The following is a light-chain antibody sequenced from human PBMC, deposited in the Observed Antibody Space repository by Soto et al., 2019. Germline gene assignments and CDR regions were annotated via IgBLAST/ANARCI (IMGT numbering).Light chain of an antibody. CDR2: SSD. CDR3: AAWDDSLNVVV. Sequence: QSVLTQPPSASGTPGQTVTISCSGTRSSIGSHAVNWYQQFPGTAPKRLIFSSDLRPSGVPDRFSGSKSGTSASLAISGLQSEDEAVYSCAAWDDSLNVVVFGGGTQLTVL. J-gene: IGLJ2*01. CDR1: RSSIGSHA. V-gene: IGLV1-44*01.